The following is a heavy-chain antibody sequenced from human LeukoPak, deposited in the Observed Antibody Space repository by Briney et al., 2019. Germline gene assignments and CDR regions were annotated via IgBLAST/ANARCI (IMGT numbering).Heavy chain of an antibody. CDR2: IYPGDSDT. Sequence: GETLKISLKGSGYSFTSYWIGWMPQNPGKGLGWVGIIYPGDSDTRYSPSFQGQITISADKSISNAYLQWSSLKASDTAMYYCARQLRYSGYDFDYWGQGTLVTVSS. D-gene: IGHD5-12*01. CDR1: GYSFTSYW. CDR3: ARQLRYSGYDFDY. J-gene: IGHJ4*02. V-gene: IGHV5-51*01.